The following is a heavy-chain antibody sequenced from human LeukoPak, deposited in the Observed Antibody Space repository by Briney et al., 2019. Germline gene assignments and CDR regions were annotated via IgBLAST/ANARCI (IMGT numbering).Heavy chain of an antibody. CDR1: GFTFSSYA. J-gene: IGHJ4*02. D-gene: IGHD2-21*02. V-gene: IGHV3-23*01. Sequence: GGSLRLSCAASGFTFSSYAMSWVRQTAGKGLEWVSAISGGGDITYYADSVKGRFTISRDNSKDTLFLQMHSLRPGDTAVYYCVREDTPATANYWGQGTLATISS. CDR3: VREDTPATANY. CDR2: ISGGGDIT.